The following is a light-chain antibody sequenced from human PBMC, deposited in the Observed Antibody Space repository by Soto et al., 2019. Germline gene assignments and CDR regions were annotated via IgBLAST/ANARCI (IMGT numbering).Light chain of an antibody. CDR1: QSVRTN. CDR2: GAS. CDR3: QQYDSSPWT. V-gene: IGKV3D-15*01. Sequence: EIVMTHSPATLPVSVGDRLIVSCKASQSVRTNLAWYQQKPGQAPSLLIYGASTRATDVPVRFSGSGAGTEFTLTINSLQSEDFAVYYCQQYDSSPWTFGQGTKVDIK. J-gene: IGKJ1*01.